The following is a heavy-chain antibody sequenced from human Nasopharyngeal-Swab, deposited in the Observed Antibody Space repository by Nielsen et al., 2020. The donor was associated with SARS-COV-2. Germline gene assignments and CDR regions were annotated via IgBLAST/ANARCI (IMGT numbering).Heavy chain of an antibody. Sequence: GGSLRLSCAASGFTFSSYAMHWVRQAPGKGLEWVAVISYDGSNKYYADSVKGRFTISRDNSKNTLYLQMNSLRAEDTAVYYRARDIDDYVWGSYFDYWGQGTPVTVSS. V-gene: IGHV3-30-3*01. J-gene: IGHJ4*02. CDR3: ARDIDDYVWGSYFDY. CDR2: ISYDGSNK. CDR1: GFTFSSYA. D-gene: IGHD3-16*01.